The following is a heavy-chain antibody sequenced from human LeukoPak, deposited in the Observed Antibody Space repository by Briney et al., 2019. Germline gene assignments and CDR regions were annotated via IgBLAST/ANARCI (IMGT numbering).Heavy chain of an antibody. J-gene: IGHJ5*02. D-gene: IGHD1-14*01. CDR3: ARHSHVLTNNWFDP. V-gene: IGHV4-39*01. CDR1: GGSISSSSYY. CDR2: IYYSGST. Sequence: SETLSLTCTVSGGSISSSSYYWGWIRRPPGKGLEWIGSIYYSGSTYYNPSLKSRVTISVDTSKNQFSLKLSSVTAADTAVYYCARHSHVLTNNWFDPWGQGTLVTVSS.